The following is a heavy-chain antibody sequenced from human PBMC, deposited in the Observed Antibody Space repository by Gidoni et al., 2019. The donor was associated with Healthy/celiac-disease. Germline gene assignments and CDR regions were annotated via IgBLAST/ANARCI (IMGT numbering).Heavy chain of an antibody. Sequence: QVQLVQSGAEVKKPGSSVKVSCKASGGTFSSYAISWVRQAPGQGLEWMGRIIPIFGIANYAQKFQGRVTITADKSTSTAYMGLSSLRSEDTAVYYCARDGPWELRIDYWGQGTLVTVSS. J-gene: IGHJ4*02. D-gene: IGHD1-26*01. CDR2: IIPIFGIA. V-gene: IGHV1-69*04. CDR1: GGTFSSYA. CDR3: ARDGPWELRIDY.